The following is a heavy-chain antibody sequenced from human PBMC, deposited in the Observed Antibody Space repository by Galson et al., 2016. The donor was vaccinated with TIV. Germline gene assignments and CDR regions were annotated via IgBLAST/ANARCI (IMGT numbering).Heavy chain of an antibody. V-gene: IGHV3-48*03. CDR2: ITGDGNVK. CDR1: GFAFSHYE. CDR3: ARDTAGVEDFDY. J-gene: IGHJ4*02. Sequence: LRLSCAASGFAFSHYEMNWVRLAPGQALEWVAYITGDGNVKSYAESVRGRFTISRDNAMSLLYLQMNSLRGEDTAVYYCARDTAGVEDFDYWGQGTPVTVSS. D-gene: IGHD3-3*01.